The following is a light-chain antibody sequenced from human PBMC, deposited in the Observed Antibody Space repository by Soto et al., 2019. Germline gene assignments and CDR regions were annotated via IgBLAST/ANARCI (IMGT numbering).Light chain of an antibody. Sequence: IQLTQSPSSLSASVGDRVTITCRASQVITTYLAWYQQKPGRAPKLLISGASTLQSGVPARFSGSGSGTDFTLTISNLQPEDFATYYCQQFNGYPLTFGGGTKVDIK. CDR3: QQFNGYPLT. CDR2: GAS. CDR1: QVITTY. V-gene: IGKV1-9*01. J-gene: IGKJ4*01.